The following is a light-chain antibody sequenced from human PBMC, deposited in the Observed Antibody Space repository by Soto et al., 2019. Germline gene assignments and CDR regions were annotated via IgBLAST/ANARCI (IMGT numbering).Light chain of an antibody. J-gene: IGKJ1*01. Sequence: EIVLTQSRATLSLSPGERATLSCRASQSVSRYLAWYQQKPGQAPRLLIYDASNRATGIPARFSGSGSGTDFTLTISNLEPEDFAVYYCQQRSNWPVTFGQGTKVDIK. CDR1: QSVSRY. CDR3: QQRSNWPVT. CDR2: DAS. V-gene: IGKV3-11*01.